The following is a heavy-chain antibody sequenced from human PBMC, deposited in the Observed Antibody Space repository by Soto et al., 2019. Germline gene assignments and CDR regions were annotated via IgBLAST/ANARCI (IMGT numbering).Heavy chain of an antibody. J-gene: IGHJ4*02. V-gene: IGHV1-8*01. CDR1: GYTFTTND. CDR2: MNPDTGNT. Sequence: QVQLVQSGAEVEKPGASVKVSCKASGYTFTTNDFNWVRQAPGHGLEWMGWMNPDTGNTGYAQKFQGRVTMTRDTSISTAFMALSGLTAEDTAVYYCARALGYSSTSRLDLWGQGTLVTVSS. CDR3: ARALGYSSTSRLDL. D-gene: IGHD6-19*01.